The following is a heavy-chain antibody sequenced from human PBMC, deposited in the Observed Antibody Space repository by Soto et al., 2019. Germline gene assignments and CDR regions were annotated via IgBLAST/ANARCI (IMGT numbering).Heavy chain of an antibody. Sequence: EVQLVESGGGLVQPGGSLRLSCAASGFTFSSYWMHWVRQAPGKGLVWVSRINSDGSSTSYADSVKGRFTISRDNAKNTLYLQMNSLRAEDTAVYYCARAYSGSLSSPYYYYGMDVWGQGTTVTVSS. CDR2: INSDGSST. V-gene: IGHV3-74*01. CDR3: ARAYSGSLSSPYYYYGMDV. CDR1: GFTFSSYW. J-gene: IGHJ6*02. D-gene: IGHD1-26*01.